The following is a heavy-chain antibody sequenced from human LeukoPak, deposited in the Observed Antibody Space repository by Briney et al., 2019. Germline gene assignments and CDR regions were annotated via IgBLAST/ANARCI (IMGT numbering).Heavy chain of an antibody. CDR3: ARGYYYDSSGYYYDYYFDY. CDR2: IKQDGSEK. D-gene: IGHD3-22*01. J-gene: IGHJ4*02. CDR1: GFTFSSYW. V-gene: IGHV3-7*01. Sequence: GGSLRLSCAASGFTFSSYWMNWVRQAPGKGLEWVANIKQDGSEKYYVDSVKGRFTISRDNAKNSLYLQMNSLGAEDTAVYYCARGYYYDSSGYYYDYYFDYWGQGTLVTVSS.